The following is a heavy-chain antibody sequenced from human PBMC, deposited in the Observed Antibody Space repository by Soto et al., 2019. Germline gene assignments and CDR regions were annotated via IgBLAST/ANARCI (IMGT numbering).Heavy chain of an antibody. CDR3: ARGRYCVTGRCSLNWFES. D-gene: IGHD2-15*01. V-gene: IGHV4-30-4*01. CDR1: GDSISTFNYF. J-gene: IGHJ5*01. Sequence: SETLSLTCSVSGDSISTFNYFWAWIRQPPGQALEYIGYIYKSTTTYYNPSFESRVAISLDTSKSQFSPTVTSVTAADTAVYFYARGRYCVTGRCSLNWFESWGQGTLVTVSS. CDR2: IYKSTTT.